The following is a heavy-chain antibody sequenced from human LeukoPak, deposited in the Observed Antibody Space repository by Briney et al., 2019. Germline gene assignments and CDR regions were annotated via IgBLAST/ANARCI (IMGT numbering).Heavy chain of an antibody. CDR1: GGSISSYY. J-gene: IGHJ4*02. Sequence: SETLSLTCTVSGGSISSYYWSWIRQPPGKGLKWIGYIYYSGSTNYNPSLKSRVTISVDTSKNQFSLKLSSVTAADTAVYYCARQGYGGNSGLFDYWGRGTLVTVSS. D-gene: IGHD4-17*01. CDR3: ARQGYGGNSGLFDY. V-gene: IGHV4-59*08. CDR2: IYYSGST.